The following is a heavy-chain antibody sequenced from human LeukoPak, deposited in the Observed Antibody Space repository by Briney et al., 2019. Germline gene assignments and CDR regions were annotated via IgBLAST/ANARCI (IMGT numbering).Heavy chain of an antibody. CDR2: ISWNSGSI. CDR3: AKALSPRWYDSSGYYVSDAFDI. D-gene: IGHD3-22*01. Sequence: PGGSLRLSCAASGFTFDDYAMHWVRQAPGKGLEWVSGISWNSGSIGDADSVKGRFTISRDNAKNSLYLQMNSLRAEDTALYYCAKALSPRWYDSSGYYVSDAFDIWGQGTMVTVSS. V-gene: IGHV3-9*01. CDR1: GFTFDDYA. J-gene: IGHJ3*02.